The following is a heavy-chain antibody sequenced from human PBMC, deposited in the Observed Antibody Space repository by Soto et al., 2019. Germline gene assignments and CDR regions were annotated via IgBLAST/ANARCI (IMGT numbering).Heavy chain of an antibody. CDR1: GGSIISDNYK. J-gene: IGHJ3*02. CDR2: MYSGGTT. Sequence: SETLSLTCTVSGGSIISDNYKWGWIRQSPGTGLEWIGSMYSGGTTYYNPSLKSRVTVSVDTSKNQFSLKLSSVTAADTAVYYCARGLISGYYLYDAFDIWGQGTMVTVSS. CDR3: ARGLISGYYLYDAFDI. D-gene: IGHD3-22*01. V-gene: IGHV4-39*07.